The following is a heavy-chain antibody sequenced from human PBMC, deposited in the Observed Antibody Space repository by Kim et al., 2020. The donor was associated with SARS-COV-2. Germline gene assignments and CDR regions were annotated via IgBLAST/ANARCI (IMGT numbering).Heavy chain of an antibody. J-gene: IGHJ4*02. Sequence: ASVKVSCKASGYTFTSYYMHWVRQAPGQGLEWMGIINPSGGSTSYAQKFQGRVTMTRDTSTSTVYMELSSLRSEDTAVYYCARRAPPGTPLSGPLDYWGQGTLVTVSS. V-gene: IGHV1-46*01. D-gene: IGHD3-3*01. CDR1: GYTFTSYY. CDR3: ARRAPPGTPLSGPLDY. CDR2: INPSGGST.